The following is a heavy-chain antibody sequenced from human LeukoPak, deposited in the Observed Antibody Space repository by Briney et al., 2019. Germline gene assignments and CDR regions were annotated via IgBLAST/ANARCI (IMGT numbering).Heavy chain of an antibody. J-gene: IGHJ4*02. Sequence: GGSLRLSCAASGFTFSSYAMSWVRQAQGKGLEGVSAISGSGGSTYYADSVKGRFTISRDNSKNALYLQMNSLRAEVTAVYYCAKVGYCSGGSCYWGHFDYWGQGTLVTVSS. D-gene: IGHD2-15*01. CDR3: AKVGYCSGGSCYWGHFDY. CDR1: GFTFSSYA. CDR2: ISGSGGST. V-gene: IGHV3-23*01.